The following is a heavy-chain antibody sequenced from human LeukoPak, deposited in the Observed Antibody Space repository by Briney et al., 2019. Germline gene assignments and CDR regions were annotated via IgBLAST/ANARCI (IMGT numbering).Heavy chain of an antibody. CDR2: INPNSGGT. CDR3: ARVSLAGIAAAFDY. J-gene: IGHJ4*02. CDR1: GYTFTGYY. V-gene: IGHV1-2*02. Sequence: ASVKVSCKASGYTFTGYYVHWVRQAPGQGLEWMGWINPNSGGTNYAQKFQGRVTMTRDTSISTAYMELSRLRSDDTAVYYCARVSLAGIAAAFDYWGQGTLVTVSS. D-gene: IGHD6-13*01.